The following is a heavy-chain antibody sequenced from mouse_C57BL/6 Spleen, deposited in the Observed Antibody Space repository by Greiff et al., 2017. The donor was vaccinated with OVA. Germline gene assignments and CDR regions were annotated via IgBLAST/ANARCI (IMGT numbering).Heavy chain of an antibody. D-gene: IGHD2-4*01. J-gene: IGHJ3*01. V-gene: IGHV1-72*01. CDR1: GYTFTSYW. CDR2: IDPNSGGT. Sequence: QVQLKQPGAELVKPGASVKLSCKASGYTFTSYWMHWVKQRPGRGLEWIGRIDPNSGGTKYNEKFKSKATLTVDKPSSTAYMQLSSLTSEDSAVYYCARGDRSYDYDGWFAYWGQGTLVTVSA. CDR3: ARGDRSYDYDGWFAY.